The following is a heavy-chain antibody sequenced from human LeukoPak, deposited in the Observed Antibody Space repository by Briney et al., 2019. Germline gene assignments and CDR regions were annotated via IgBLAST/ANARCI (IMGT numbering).Heavy chain of an antibody. J-gene: IGHJ4*02. Sequence: PSQTLSLTCLVSGDSLSGDTSSWTWIRQPPGKGLEWIGSIYHTGRTFYNPSLTSRVTISVDTSKNQFSLKLSSVTAADTAVYYCARSYSSGWGKWVYFDYWGQGTLVTVSS. CDR3: ARSYSSGWGKWVYFDY. CDR2: IYHTGRT. CDR1: GDSLSGDTSS. V-gene: IGHV4-30-2*01. D-gene: IGHD6-19*01.